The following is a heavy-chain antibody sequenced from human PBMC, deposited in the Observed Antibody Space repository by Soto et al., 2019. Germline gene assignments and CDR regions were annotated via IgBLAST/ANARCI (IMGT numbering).Heavy chain of an antibody. D-gene: IGHD3-10*01. Sequence: GGSLRLSCAASGFTFSSYAMHWVRQAPGKGLEWVAVISYDGSNKYYADSVKGRFTISRGNSKNTLYLQMNSLRAEDTAVYYCARVLNRRSGSYHYGMDVWGQGTTVTVSS. V-gene: IGHV3-30-3*01. CDR1: GFTFSSYA. CDR3: ARVLNRRSGSYHYGMDV. J-gene: IGHJ6*02. CDR2: ISYDGSNK.